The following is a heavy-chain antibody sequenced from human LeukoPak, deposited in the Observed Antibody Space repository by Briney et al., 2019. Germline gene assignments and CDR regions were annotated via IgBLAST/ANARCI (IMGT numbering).Heavy chain of an antibody. CDR3: ARDSYYYGSGSTLFDY. D-gene: IGHD3-10*01. CDR1: GDTFTSYG. CDR2: ISAYNGNT. J-gene: IGHJ4*02. V-gene: IGHV1-18*01. Sequence: ASVKVACKASGDTFTSYGISWVRQAPGQGLEWMGWISAYNGNTNYAQKLQGRVTMTTDTSTSTAYMELRSLRSDDTAVYYCARDSYYYGSGSTLFDYWGQGTLVTVSS.